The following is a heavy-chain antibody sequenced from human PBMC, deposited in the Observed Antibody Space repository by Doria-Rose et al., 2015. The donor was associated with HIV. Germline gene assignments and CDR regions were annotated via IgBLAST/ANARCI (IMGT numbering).Heavy chain of an antibody. CDR2: IYSGGST. D-gene: IGHD2-15*01. J-gene: IGHJ3*02. CDR1: GFNVSITD. Sequence: EVRLLESGGGLVPPGGFLRLSCADSGFNVSITDMSWVRQAPGKGLEGVSVIYSGGSTYYADSAKGRFTISRDNSKNTLYLQMNSLRPEDTAVYYCARAVARGQWVSDGHIWGQGTMVTVCS. CDR3: ARAVARGQWVSDGHI. V-gene: IGHV3-66*01.